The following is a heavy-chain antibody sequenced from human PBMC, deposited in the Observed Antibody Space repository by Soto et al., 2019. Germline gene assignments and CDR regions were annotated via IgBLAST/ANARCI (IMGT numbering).Heavy chain of an antibody. CDR1: GGTFNSYA. J-gene: IGHJ6*03. CDR3: AGGATGSFHYYYMDV. Sequence: QVQLVQSGAEVKKPGSSVNVSCKASGGTFNSYAINWVRQAPGQGLEWVGRIIPMLGVPNYAQKFQGRIMITADKFTATAHMEVTSLRSEDTAVYYCAGGATGSFHYYYMDVWGKGTTVTVSS. D-gene: IGHD3-10*01. V-gene: IGHV1-69*04. CDR2: IIPMLGVP.